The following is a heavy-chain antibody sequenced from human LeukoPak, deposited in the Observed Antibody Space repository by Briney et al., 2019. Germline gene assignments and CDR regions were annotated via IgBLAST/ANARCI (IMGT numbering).Heavy chain of an antibody. D-gene: IGHD1-26*01. CDR2: IDWDDDK. CDR1: GFTFSSYAM. Sequence: LRLSCAASGFTFSSYAMSWVRQAPGKALEWLARIDWDDDKYYSTSLKTRLTISKDTSKNQVVLTMTNMDPVDTATYYCARTLVGATTDSEDYWGQGTPVTVSS. V-gene: IGHV2-70*11. J-gene: IGHJ4*02. CDR3: ARTLVGATTDSEDY.